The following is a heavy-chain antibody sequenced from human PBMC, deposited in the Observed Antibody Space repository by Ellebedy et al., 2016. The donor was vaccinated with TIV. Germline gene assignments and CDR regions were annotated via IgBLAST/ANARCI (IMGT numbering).Heavy chain of an antibody. CDR2: ISGSGGMM. CDR3: ARRSRGPSYYFDY. J-gene: IGHJ4*02. CDR1: RFIFSSYY. D-gene: IGHD3-10*01. V-gene: IGHV3-48*03. Sequence: GESLKISCVASRFIFSSYYMTWVRQAPGKGLEWISYISGSGGMMDHADSVKGRFTISRDNAKNSLYLQLSSLRAEDTAVYYCARRSRGPSYYFDYWGQGALVTVSS.